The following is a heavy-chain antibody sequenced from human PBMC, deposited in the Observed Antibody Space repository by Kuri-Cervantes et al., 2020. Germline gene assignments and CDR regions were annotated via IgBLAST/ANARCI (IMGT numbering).Heavy chain of an antibody. CDR1: GGSISSYY. Sequence: SETLSLTCTVSGGSISSYYWSWIRQPPGKGLEWIGSMYYSGSTYYNPSLKSRVTISVDTSKDQFSLKLSSVTAADTAVYYCAREGVYYHSSTSRYSYYGMEVWGQGATVTVSS. CDR3: AREGVYYHSSTSRYSYYGMEV. D-gene: IGHD3-22*01. J-gene: IGHJ6*01. V-gene: IGHV4-59*05. CDR2: MYYSGST.